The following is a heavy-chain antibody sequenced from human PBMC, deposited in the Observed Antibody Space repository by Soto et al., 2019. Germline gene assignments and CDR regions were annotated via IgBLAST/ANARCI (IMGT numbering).Heavy chain of an antibody. CDR2: INPNCGGT. CDR1: GYTFTGYY. J-gene: IGHJ5*02. CDR3: ARGLLDSSSWYDWFDP. V-gene: IGHV1-2*02. Sequence: ASVKVSCKASGYTFTGYYMHWVRQAPGQGLEWMGWINPNCGGTNYAQKFQGRVTMTADESTSTAYMELSSLRSEDTAVYYCARGLLDSSSWYDWFDPWGQGTLVTVSS. D-gene: IGHD6-13*01.